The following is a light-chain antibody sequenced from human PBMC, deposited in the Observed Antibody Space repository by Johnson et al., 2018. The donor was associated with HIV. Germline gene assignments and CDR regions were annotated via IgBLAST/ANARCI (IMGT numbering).Light chain of an antibody. CDR3: GTWDTSMSAGGV. J-gene: IGLJ1*01. Sequence: QLVLTQPPSVSAAPGQKVTISCSGSSSNIGNNYVSWYQQLPGTAPKLLIYDDYKRPSGIPDRFSGSKSGTSATLGITGLQTGDEADYYCGTWDTSMSAGGVFGSGTKVTVL. CDR2: DDY. V-gene: IGLV1-51*01. CDR1: SSNIGNNY.